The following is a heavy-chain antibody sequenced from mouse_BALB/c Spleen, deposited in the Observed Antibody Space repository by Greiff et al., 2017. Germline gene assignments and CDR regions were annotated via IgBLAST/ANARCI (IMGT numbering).Heavy chain of an antibody. J-gene: IGHJ4*01. Sequence: EVQLVESGAGLVKLGGSLKLSCAASGFTFSSYYMSWVRQTPGKRLELVAAINSNGGSTYYPDTVKGRFTITRDNAKNTLYLQMSSLKSEDTALYYCARHYYDDDEGGYYGMDYWGQGTLVTVSA. CDR1: GFTFSSYY. V-gene: IGHV5-6-2*01. CDR2: INSNGGST. D-gene: IGHD2-4*01. CDR3: ARHYYDDDEGGYYGMDY.